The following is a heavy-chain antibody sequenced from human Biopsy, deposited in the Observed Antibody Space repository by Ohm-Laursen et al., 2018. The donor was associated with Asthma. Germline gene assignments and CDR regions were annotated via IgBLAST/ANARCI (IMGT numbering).Heavy chain of an antibody. CDR1: GFVFSQCG. Sequence: SLRLSCAASGFVFSQCGIHWVRQGPGKGLGWVALVSSDGHNKYYEDSVKGRFTISRDNSRNRLYLQINRLTVEDSAVYFCARQSGQDYGDSSGFDIWGQGTKVAVSS. CDR3: ARQSGQDYGDSSGFDI. D-gene: IGHD3-22*01. J-gene: IGHJ3*02. V-gene: IGHV3-30*03. CDR2: VSSDGHNK.